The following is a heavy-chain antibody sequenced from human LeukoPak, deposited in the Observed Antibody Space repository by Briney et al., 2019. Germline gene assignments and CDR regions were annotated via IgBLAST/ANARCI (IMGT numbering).Heavy chain of an antibody. CDR2: IYYSGST. D-gene: IGHD4-11*01. Sequence: SETLSLTCTVSGGSISSSRYYWGWIRQPPGKGLEWIGSIYYSGSTYYNPSLKSRVTISIDTSKNQFSLRLSSVTAADTAVYYCASTDYSDYLFDYWGQGTLVTVSS. CDR1: GGSISSSRYY. CDR3: ASTDYSDYLFDY. J-gene: IGHJ4*02. V-gene: IGHV4-39*01.